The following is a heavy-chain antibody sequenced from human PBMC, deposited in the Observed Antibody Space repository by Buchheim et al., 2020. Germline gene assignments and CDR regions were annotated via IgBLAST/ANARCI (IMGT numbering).Heavy chain of an antibody. V-gene: IGHV1-2*04. D-gene: IGHD3-3*01. Sequence: QVQVVQSEAEVKKPGASVKVSCKASGYTFTSYGITWVRQAPGQGLEWMGWINPNSGGTNYAQKFQGWVTMTRDTSISTAYMELSSLRSEDTAVYYCATINRITIFDPYYGMDVWGQGTT. CDR2: INPNSGGT. J-gene: IGHJ6*02. CDR3: ATINRITIFDPYYGMDV. CDR1: GYTFTSYG.